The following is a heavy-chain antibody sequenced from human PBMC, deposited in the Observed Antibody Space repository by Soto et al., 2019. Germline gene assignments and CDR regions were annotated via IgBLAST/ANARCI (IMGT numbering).Heavy chain of an antibody. CDR3: ARGRNGKTNYYYYGMDV. CDR1: GGSISSYY. D-gene: IGHD1-1*01. J-gene: IGHJ6*02. CDR2: IYYSGST. Sequence: SETLSLTCTVSGGSISSYYWSWIRQPPGKGLEWIGYIYYSGSTNYNPSLKSRVTISVDTSKNQFSLKLSSVTAADTAVYYCARGRNGKTNYYYYGMDVWGQGTTVTVSS. V-gene: IGHV4-59*01.